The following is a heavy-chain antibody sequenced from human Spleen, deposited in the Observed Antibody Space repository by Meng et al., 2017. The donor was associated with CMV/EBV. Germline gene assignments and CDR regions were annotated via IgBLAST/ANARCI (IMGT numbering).Heavy chain of an antibody. CDR2: ITSSSATI. D-gene: IGHD1-1*01. V-gene: IGHV3-11*04. Sequence: GGSLRLSCAASGFTFSDYYMSWIRQAPGKGLEWVSYITSSSATIYHSDSVKGRFTISRDNAKDSLLLQLNSLRAEDTAVYYCVRGYSTNWNQPAYFDYWGQGALVTVSS. CDR3: VRGYSTNWNQPAYFDY. J-gene: IGHJ4*02. CDR1: GFTFSDYY.